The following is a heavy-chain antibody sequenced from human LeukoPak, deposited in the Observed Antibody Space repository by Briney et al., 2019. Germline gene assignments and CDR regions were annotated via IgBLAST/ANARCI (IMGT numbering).Heavy chain of an antibody. CDR3: ARDPNLGYCSGGSCYSGWFDP. Sequence: SETLSLTCSVSGGSISGYYWGWIRQPPGKGLEWIGSIYHSGSTYYNPSLKSRVTISVDTSKNQFSLKLSSVTAADTAVYYCARDPNLGYCSGGSCYSGWFDPWGQGTLVTVSS. J-gene: IGHJ5*02. D-gene: IGHD2-15*01. CDR2: IYHSGST. CDR1: GGSISGYY. V-gene: IGHV4-38-2*02.